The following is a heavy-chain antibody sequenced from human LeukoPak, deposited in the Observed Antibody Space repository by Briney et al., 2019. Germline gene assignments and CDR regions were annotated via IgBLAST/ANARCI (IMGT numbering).Heavy chain of an antibody. CDR1: GFTFSSYA. V-gene: IGHV3-30-3*01. Sequence: AGRSLRLSCVASGFTFSSYAMHWVRQAPGKGLEWVAVISYDGSNKYYADSVKGRFTISRDNSKNTLYLQMNSLRAEDTAVYYCARDRERWLQTFDYWGQGTLVTVSS. J-gene: IGHJ4*02. CDR3: ARDRERWLQTFDY. CDR2: ISYDGSNK. D-gene: IGHD5-24*01.